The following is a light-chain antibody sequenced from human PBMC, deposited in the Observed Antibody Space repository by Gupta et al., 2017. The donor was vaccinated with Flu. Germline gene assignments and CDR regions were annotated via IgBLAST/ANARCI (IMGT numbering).Light chain of an antibody. CDR3: QQVNFYPRT. V-gene: IGKV1-9*01. CDR1: QVLLTY. Sequence: PSFLSASVGDRVTIACRASQVLLTYLAWYQQKPGTVPAVLIHSSSTLRSGVPSRFSGIGSGTEFTLTIDSLQPEDFATYYCQQVNFYPRTFGQGTKVAI. CDR2: SSS. J-gene: IGKJ1*01.